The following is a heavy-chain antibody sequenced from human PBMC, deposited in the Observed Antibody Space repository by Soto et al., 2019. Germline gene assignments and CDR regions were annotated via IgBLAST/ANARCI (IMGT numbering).Heavy chain of an antibody. CDR2: ISHSGTT. V-gene: IGHV4-61*08. D-gene: IGHD3-22*01. CDR1: GDSVRSNVYY. CDR3: ARVSFYYDSSGYPVAWFDP. Sequence: ASETLSLTCSVSGDSVRSNVYYWSWIRQPPGKGLEWIAYISHSGTTKSNPSLKSPVTVSVDTSKNQFSLKLNFVTAADTAMYYCARVSFYYDSSGYPVAWFDPWGQGTLVTVPQ. J-gene: IGHJ5*02.